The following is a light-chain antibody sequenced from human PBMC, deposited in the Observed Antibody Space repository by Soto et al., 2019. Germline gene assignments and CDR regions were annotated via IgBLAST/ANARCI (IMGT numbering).Light chain of an antibody. CDR1: NSNVGIGY. J-gene: IGLJ1*01. CDR3: AAWDDSLHSHV. Sequence: QSALAQPPSESGTPGQRVTISCSGKNSNVGIGYVYWYQQLPGSAPKLLIYKNNQRPSGVPDRFSGYKYGAPAPLVISALRKDDEAEDYWAAWDDSLHSHVFAAGTKVTVL. CDR2: KNN. V-gene: IGLV1-47*01.